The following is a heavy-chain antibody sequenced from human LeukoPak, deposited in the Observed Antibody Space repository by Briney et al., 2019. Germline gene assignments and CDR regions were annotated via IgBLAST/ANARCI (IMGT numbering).Heavy chain of an antibody. CDR1: GFTFSSYG. V-gene: IGHV3-7*03. CDR2: VDQDGSEK. J-gene: IGHJ3*02. D-gene: IGHD3-16*01. CDR3: ARGWASSRRKAFDI. Sequence: PGGSLRLSCAASGFTFSSYGMHWIRQAPVKGLEWVANVDQDGSEKYYVGSVKGRFTISRDNAKNSLYLQMNSLRVEDTAVYYCARGWASSRRKAFDIWAQGTMVTVSS.